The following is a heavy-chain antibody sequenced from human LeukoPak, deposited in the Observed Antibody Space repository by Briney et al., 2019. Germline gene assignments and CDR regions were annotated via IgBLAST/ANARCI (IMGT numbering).Heavy chain of an antibody. CDR1: GFTFSSYA. CDR2: ISYDGSNK. CDR3: ARDGEYSGYDPFDY. D-gene: IGHD5-12*01. J-gene: IGHJ4*02. Sequence: GGSLRLSCAASGFTFSSYAMHWVRQAPGKGLEWVAVISYDGSNKYYADSVKGRFTISRDNSKNTLYLQMNSLRAEDTAVYYCARDGEYSGYDPFDYWGQGTLVTVSS. V-gene: IGHV3-30*04.